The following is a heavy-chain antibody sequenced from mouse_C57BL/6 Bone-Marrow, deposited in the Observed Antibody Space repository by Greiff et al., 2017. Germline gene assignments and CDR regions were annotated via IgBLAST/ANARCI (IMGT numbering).Heavy chain of an antibody. V-gene: IGHV1-85*01. J-gene: IGHJ2*01. D-gene: IGHD1-1*01. CDR3: ARLRAISVLADYFDY. CDR2: IYPGDGST. Sequence: VKLMESGPELVKPGASVKLSCKASGYTFTSYDIHWVKQRPGPGLEWIGWIYPGDGSTKYNAKFKGKATLTVDTSSSTAYRELHSLTSEDSAFYFCARLRAISVLADYFDYWGQGTTLTVSS. CDR1: GYTFTSYD.